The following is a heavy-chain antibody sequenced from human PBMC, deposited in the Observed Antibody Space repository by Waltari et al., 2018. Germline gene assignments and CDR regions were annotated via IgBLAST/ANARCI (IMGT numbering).Heavy chain of an antibody. CDR2: IDRNSDKM. CDR1: GFTFDDFA. J-gene: IGHJ4*02. D-gene: IGHD2-21*02. CDR3: AKEIAAVTGIISHLDS. V-gene: IGHV3-9*01. Sequence: EVYLVESGGALVHPGSSLKLSCVTSGFTFDDFALPWVRQRPGEGLECGSSIDRNSDKMYYVDSMKRRFTVSRYNSKNAVYLQMNSLRLDDTALYYCAKEIAAVTGIISHLDSWAQGTLGTVSA.